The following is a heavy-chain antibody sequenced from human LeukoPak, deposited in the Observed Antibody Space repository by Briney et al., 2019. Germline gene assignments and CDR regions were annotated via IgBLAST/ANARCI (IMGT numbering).Heavy chain of an antibody. D-gene: IGHD3-22*01. J-gene: IGHJ4*02. Sequence: PSETLSLTCTVSGGPISSYYWSWIRQPPGKGLEWIGYIYYSGSTNYNPSLKSRVTISVDTSKNQFSLKLSSVTAADTAVYYCARHYYDSSGYYEPQFDYWGQGTLVTVSS. CDR3: ARHYYDSSGYYEPQFDY. CDR1: GGPISSYY. CDR2: IYYSGST. V-gene: IGHV4-59*01.